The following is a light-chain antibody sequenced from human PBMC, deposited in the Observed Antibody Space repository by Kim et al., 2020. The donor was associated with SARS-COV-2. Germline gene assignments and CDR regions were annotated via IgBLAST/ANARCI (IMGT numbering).Light chain of an antibody. V-gene: IGLV4-69*01. Sequence: QLVLTQSPSASASLGASVKLTCTLSSGHSSTAIAWHQQQPEKGPRYLMKLNSDGSHNKGDGIPDRFSGSSSGAERYLTISSLQSEDEADYYCQTWGTGIQGVFGGGTQLTVL. CDR2: LNSDGSH. CDR3: QTWGTGIQGV. CDR1: SGHSSTA. J-gene: IGLJ3*02.